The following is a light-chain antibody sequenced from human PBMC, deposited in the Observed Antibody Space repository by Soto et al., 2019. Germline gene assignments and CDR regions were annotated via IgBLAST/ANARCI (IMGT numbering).Light chain of an antibody. J-gene: IGKJ4*01. V-gene: IGKV4-1*01. CDR1: QSVLYSSNNKNY. CDR3: QQYYTNALT. CDR2: WAS. Sequence: DIVTTQSPDSLAVSLGERATINCKSSQSVLYSSNNKNYLAWYQQKPGQPPKLLIYWASTRESGVPDRFSGSGSGTDFTLTISSLQAEDVAVYYCQQYYTNALTFGGGTKVGVK.